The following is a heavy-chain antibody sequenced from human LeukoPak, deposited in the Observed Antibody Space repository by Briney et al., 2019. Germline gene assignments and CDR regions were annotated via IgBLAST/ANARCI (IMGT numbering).Heavy chain of an antibody. CDR1: GFTFGDYA. D-gene: IGHD3-22*01. Sequence: GRSLRLSCTASGFTFGDYAVSWGRQAPGKSLEWVGFIGSKAYGGTTEYAASVEGRFIISRDDSRGVAYLQMNSLKTEDTAVYYCGSSTGYYSDYFDYWGQGTLVTVSS. CDR2: IGSKAYGGTT. V-gene: IGHV3-49*04. J-gene: IGHJ4*02. CDR3: GSSTGYYSDYFDY.